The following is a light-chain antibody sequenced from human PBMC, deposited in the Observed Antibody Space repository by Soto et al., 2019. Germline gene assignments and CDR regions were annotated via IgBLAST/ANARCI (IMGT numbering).Light chain of an antibody. CDR2: GAS. CDR1: QSVSTNY. V-gene: IGKV3-20*01. Sequence: EIVLTQSPGTLSLSPGERATLSCRASQSVSTNYLAWYQQKPGQAPRLLIFGASSRATGIPDRFSGSGSGTDFTLTISRLEPEDFGVYYCLTYRGSPKFTFGGGTKVEIK. J-gene: IGKJ4*01. CDR3: LTYRGSPKFT.